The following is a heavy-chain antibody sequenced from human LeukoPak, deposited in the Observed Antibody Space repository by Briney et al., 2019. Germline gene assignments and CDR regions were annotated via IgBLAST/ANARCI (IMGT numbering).Heavy chain of an antibody. CDR1: GGSISSYY. D-gene: IGHD3-22*01. J-gene: IGHJ5*02. CDR3: AKDPRIVVSTESSWFDP. V-gene: IGHV4-59*12. Sequence: SETLSLTCTVSGGSISSYYWSWIRQPPGKGLEWIGYIYYSGSTNYNPSLKSRVTISVDTSKNQFSLKLSSVTAADTAVYYCAKDPRIVVSTESSWFDPWGQGTLVTVSS. CDR2: IYYSGST.